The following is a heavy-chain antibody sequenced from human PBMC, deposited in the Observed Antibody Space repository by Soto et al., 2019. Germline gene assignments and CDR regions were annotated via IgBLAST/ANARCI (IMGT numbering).Heavy chain of an antibody. D-gene: IGHD2-2*01. CDR1: GFNFSRFW. CDR3: ARDLSSCSSARCYSFYYGVDV. Sequence: EVQLVESEGGLVQPGGSLRLSCTASGFNFSRFWTHWVRQVPGRGLVWVSHINSDGSRTSYADSVKGRFTISRDNAKNTLYLQMNSLRAEDTAVYYCARDLSSCSSARCYSFYYGVDVWGQGTTVTVSS. V-gene: IGHV3-74*01. J-gene: IGHJ6*02. CDR2: INSDGSRT.